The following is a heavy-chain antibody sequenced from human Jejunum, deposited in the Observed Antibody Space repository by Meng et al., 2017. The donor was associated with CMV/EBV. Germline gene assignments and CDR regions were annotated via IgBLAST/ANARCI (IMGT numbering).Heavy chain of an antibody. J-gene: IGHJ6*02. D-gene: IGHD2-2*01. Sequence: TFNSYAMTGVRQAPGKGLEWVSVISRSGGDTNYADSVKGRFTISRDNSKNTLYLEMSSLRAEDTAIYYCAKESGQYQMLSYYGLDVWGQGTTVTVSS. V-gene: IGHV3-23*01. CDR3: AKESGQYQMLSYYGLDV. CDR1: TFNSYA. CDR2: ISRSGGDT.